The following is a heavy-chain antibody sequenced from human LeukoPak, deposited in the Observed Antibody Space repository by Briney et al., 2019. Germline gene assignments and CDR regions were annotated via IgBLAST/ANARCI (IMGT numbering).Heavy chain of an antibody. CDR3: ARDGEEVGATPGGVDY. Sequence: ASVNVSCKASGGTFSSYAISWVRQAPGQGLEWMGWINPNSGGTNYAQKFQGWVTMTRDTSISTAYMELSRLRSDDTAVYYCARDGEEVGATPGGVDYWGQGTLVTVSS. D-gene: IGHD1-26*01. CDR1: GGTFSSYA. J-gene: IGHJ4*02. CDR2: INPNSGGT. V-gene: IGHV1-2*04.